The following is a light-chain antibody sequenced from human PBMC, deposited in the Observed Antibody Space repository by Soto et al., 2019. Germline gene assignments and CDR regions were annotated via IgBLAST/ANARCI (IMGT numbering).Light chain of an antibody. CDR1: QSITTY. J-gene: IGKJ2*01. CDR3: QQTYRTLYT. V-gene: IGKV1-39*01. CDR2: AAS. Sequence: DIQMTQSPSTLSASVGDRVTITCRASQSITTYLNWYQQKPGKAPKLLIYAASRLQSGVPSRFSGSGSGTDFTLTISSLQPEDFVTYYCQQTYRTLYTFGQGTMLETK.